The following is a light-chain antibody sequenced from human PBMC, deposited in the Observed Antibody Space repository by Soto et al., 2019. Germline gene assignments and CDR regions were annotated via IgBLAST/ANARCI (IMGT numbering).Light chain of an antibody. V-gene: IGKV1-39*01. CDR1: QSISSY. CDR2: AAS. CDR3: QQSYRTPPT. J-gene: IGKJ1*01. Sequence: DIQMTQSPSSLSASVGDRVTITCRASQSISSYLNWYQQKPGKAPKLLIYAASSLQSGVPSRFSGIGSGTAVTLTISSLQPEDFATYYCQQSYRTPPTFGQGTNVEIK.